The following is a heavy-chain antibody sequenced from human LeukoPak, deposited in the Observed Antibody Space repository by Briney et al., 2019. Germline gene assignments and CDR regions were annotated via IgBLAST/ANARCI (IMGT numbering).Heavy chain of an antibody. CDR3: ASLHTVTYYFDY. V-gene: IGHV4-30-4*01. J-gene: IGHJ4*02. D-gene: IGHD4-17*01. CDR1: GGSISSGDYY. Sequence: PSETLSLTCTVSGGSISSGDYYWSWIRQPPGKGLEWIGYIYYSGSTYYNPSLKSRVTIPVDTSKNQFSLKLSSVTAADTAVYYCASLHTVTYYFDYWGQGTLVTVSS. CDR2: IYYSGST.